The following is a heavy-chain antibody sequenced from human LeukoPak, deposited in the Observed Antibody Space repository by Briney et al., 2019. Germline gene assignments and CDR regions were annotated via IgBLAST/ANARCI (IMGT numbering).Heavy chain of an antibody. D-gene: IGHD4-17*01. J-gene: IGHJ1*01. CDR3: AKERSYGDYEPLQH. Sequence: PGGSLRLSCAASGFTVSSNYMSWVRQAPGKGLEWVSVIYSGGSTYYADSVKGRFTISRDNSKNTLYLQMNSLRAEDTAVYYCAKERSYGDYEPLQHWGQGTLVTVSS. CDR2: IYSGGST. V-gene: IGHV3-53*01. CDR1: GFTVSSNY.